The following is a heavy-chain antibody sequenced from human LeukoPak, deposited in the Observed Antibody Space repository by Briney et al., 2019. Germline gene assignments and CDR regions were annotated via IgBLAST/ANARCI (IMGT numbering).Heavy chain of an antibody. Sequence: GGSLRLSCAASGFTFSSYSLNWVRQAPGKGLEWVSSISSSSSYIYYADSVKGRFTISRDNAKNSLYLQMNSLRAEDTAVYYCARSNPANYYYYYGMDVWGQGTTVTVSS. V-gene: IGHV3-21*01. J-gene: IGHJ6*02. D-gene: IGHD4-11*01. CDR1: GFTFSSYS. CDR2: ISSSSSYI. CDR3: ARSNPANYYYYYGMDV.